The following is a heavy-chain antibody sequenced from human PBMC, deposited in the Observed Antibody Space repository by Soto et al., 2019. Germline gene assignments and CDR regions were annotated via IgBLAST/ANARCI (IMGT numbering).Heavy chain of an antibody. D-gene: IGHD2-21*02. CDR2: ISSSSSYI. CDR1: GFTFSSYS. J-gene: IGHJ4*02. Sequence: GGSLRLSCAASGFTFSSYSMNWVRQAPGKGLEWVSSISSSSSYIFYADSVKGRFTISRDNAKNSLYLQMNSLRAEDTAVYYCARTPGSLAYCGGDCYSSFDYWGQGTLVTVSS. CDR3: ARTPGSLAYCGGDCYSSFDY. V-gene: IGHV3-21*01.